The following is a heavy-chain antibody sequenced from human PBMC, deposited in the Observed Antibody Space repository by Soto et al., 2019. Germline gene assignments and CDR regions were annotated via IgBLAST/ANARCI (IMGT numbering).Heavy chain of an antibody. CDR3: ARDRTSFGLHV. J-gene: IGHJ6*02. CDR2: VSYSGNT. D-gene: IGHD1-7*01. V-gene: IGHV4-59*01. CDR1: GASMTNSS. Sequence: QVQLQESGPGLVVPSGTLSLTCTVSGASMTNSSWHWIRQPPGKGLEWVVYVSYSGNTRHNPSLKNRVTISVDSSKNRFYVKLTSVTAADTALYYCARDRTSFGLHVWGQGTKVTVSS.